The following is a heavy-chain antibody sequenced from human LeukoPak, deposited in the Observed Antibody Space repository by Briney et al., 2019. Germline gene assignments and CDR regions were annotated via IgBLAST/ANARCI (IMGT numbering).Heavy chain of an antibody. D-gene: IGHD2-15*01. J-gene: IGHJ4*02. CDR3: ARSGSGLEGFDY. CDR2: IKQDGSEK. CDR1: GFTFSRYW. V-gene: IGHV3-7*01. Sequence: GGSLRLSCAASGFTFSRYWMGWVRQAPGKGLEWVANIKQDGSEKYYVDSVKGRFTISRDNAKNSLYLQMNSLRAEDTAMYYCARSGSGLEGFDYWGQGVLVTVSS.